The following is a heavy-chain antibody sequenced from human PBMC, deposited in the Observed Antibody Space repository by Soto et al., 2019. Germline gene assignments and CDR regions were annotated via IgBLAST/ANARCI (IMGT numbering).Heavy chain of an antibody. Sequence: PSETLSLTCTVSGGSISDYYWSWIRQPPGKGLEWIGYILYNGDTKYNPSLKSRVTISVDTSKNQFSLKLSSVTAADTAIYYCARDIGYYYAISGSIAFDIWGQGTMVTVSS. CDR2: ILYNGDT. CDR3: ARDIGYYYAISGSIAFDI. V-gene: IGHV4-59*01. J-gene: IGHJ3*02. D-gene: IGHD3-22*01. CDR1: GGSISDYY.